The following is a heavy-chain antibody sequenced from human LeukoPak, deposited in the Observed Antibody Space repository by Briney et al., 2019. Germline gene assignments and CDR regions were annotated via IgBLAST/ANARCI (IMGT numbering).Heavy chain of an antibody. CDR2: VNENGRNT. J-gene: IGHJ4*02. D-gene: IGHD6-19*01. CDR3: AKNGEQWLVEQFFDY. CDR1: GFTFSKCG. V-gene: IGHV3-23*01. Sequence: GGSLRLSCAASGFTFSKCGMSWVRQAPGKGLEWVSTVNENGRNTHYADSVKGRFTISRDNSKNTLYLQMNSLRADDTAVYYCAKNGEQWLVEQFFDYWGQGTLVTVSS.